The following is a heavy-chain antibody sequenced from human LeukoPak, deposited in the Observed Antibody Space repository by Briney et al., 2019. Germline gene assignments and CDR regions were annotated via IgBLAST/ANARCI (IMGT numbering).Heavy chain of an antibody. Sequence: PGGSLRLSCAASGLTFSSYEMNWVRQAPGEGLVWVSRINSDGSSISYAESVKGRFTISRDNAKSAVFLQMNGLRVEDTAVYYCARGYDHWGQGTLVTVSS. CDR3: ARGYDH. CDR1: GLTFSSYE. V-gene: IGHV3-74*01. J-gene: IGHJ5*02. CDR2: INSDGSSI.